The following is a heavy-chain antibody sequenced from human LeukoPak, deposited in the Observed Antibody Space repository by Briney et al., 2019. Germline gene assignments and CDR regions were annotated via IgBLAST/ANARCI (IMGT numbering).Heavy chain of an antibody. CDR3: ARDRDGYNYYFDY. J-gene: IGHJ4*02. Sequence: PLETLSLTCTVSGGSIRSSSYYWGWIRQPPGKGLEWIGSIYYSGSTYYNPSLKSRVTISVDTSKNQFSLKVTSVTAADTAVYFCARDRDGYNYYFDYWGQGALVTVSS. D-gene: IGHD5-24*01. CDR1: GGSIRSSSYY. V-gene: IGHV4-39*07. CDR2: IYYSGST.